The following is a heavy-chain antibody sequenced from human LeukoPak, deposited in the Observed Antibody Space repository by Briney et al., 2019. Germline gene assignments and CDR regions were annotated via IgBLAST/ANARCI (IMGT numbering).Heavy chain of an antibody. CDR1: GDSISNYY. CDR2: IYYSEST. CDR3: ARGRCRNSGCRPYFDY. J-gene: IGHJ4*02. D-gene: IGHD3-16*02. Sequence: SETLSLTCTGSGDSISNYYWSWLRQPPGKGLEWIGYIYYSESTNYNPSLKSRVTISTDTSKSQFSLNLRSVTAEDTGIYYCARGRCRNSGCRPYFDYWGQGTQVTVSS. V-gene: IGHV4-59*01.